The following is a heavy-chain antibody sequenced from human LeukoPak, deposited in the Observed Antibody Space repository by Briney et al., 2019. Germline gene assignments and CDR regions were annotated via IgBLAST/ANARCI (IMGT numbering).Heavy chain of an antibody. V-gene: IGHV3-48*03. Sequence: GGSLRLSCAASGFTFSSYEMNWVRQAPGKGLEWVSYINSGGTSIYYADSVKGRFTIPRDNAKNSLYLQMNSLRAEDTAVYYCARDPDVWGQGTTVTVSS. J-gene: IGHJ6*02. CDR3: ARDPDV. CDR2: INSGGTSI. CDR1: GFTFSSYE.